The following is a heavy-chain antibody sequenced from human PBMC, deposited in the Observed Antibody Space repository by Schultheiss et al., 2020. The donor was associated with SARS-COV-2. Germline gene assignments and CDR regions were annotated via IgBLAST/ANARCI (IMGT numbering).Heavy chain of an antibody. CDR1: GGSISSDY. CDR2: INHSGST. Sequence: SETLSLTCIVSGGSISSDYWSWIRQPPGKGLEWIGEINHSGSTNYNPSLKSRVTISVDTSKNQFSLKLSSVTAADTAVYYCARGLYCSSTSCYTVALNYYGMDVWGQGTTVTVSS. J-gene: IGHJ6*02. V-gene: IGHV4-34*01. D-gene: IGHD2-2*02. CDR3: ARGLYCSSTSCYTVALNYYGMDV.